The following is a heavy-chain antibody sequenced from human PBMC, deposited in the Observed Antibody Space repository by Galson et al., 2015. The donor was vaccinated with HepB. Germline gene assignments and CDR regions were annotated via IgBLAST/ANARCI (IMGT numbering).Heavy chain of an antibody. Sequence: SVKVSCKASGYTFTSYGISWVRQAPGQGLEWMGWISTYKGNTDYAQKFQGRVTMTTDTPTSTAYMELRSLKYDDTAVYYCARDFMWRATSNQIKGSWFDPWGQGTLVTVSS. CDR2: ISTYKGNT. CDR3: ARDFMWRATSNQIKGSWFDP. J-gene: IGHJ5*02. V-gene: IGHV1-18*01. CDR1: GYTFTSYG. D-gene: IGHD5-12*01.